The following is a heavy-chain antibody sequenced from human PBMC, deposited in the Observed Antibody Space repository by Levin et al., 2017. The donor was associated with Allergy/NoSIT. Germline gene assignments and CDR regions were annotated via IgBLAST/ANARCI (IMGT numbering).Heavy chain of an antibody. J-gene: IGHJ1*01. CDR2: INHSGST. D-gene: IGHD5-12*01. V-gene: IGHV4-34*01. CDR1: GGSFSGYY. Sequence: GSLRLSCAVYGGSFSGYYWSWIRQPPGKGLEWIGEINHSGSTNYNPSLKSRVTISVDTSKNQFSLKLSSVTAADTAVYYCARGQDIVATIRYFQHWGQGTLVTVSS. CDR3: ARGQDIVATIRYFQH.